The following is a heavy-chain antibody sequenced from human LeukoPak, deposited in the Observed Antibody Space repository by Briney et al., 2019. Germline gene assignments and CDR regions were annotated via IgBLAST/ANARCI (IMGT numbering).Heavy chain of an antibody. CDR1: GGSIGSYY. CDR3: ARDHGGSARGGAFDI. J-gene: IGHJ3*02. Sequence: SETLSLTCTVSGGSIGSYYWSWIRQPPGKGLEWIGYIYYSGSTNYNPSLKSRVTISVDTSKNQFSLKLSSVTAADTAVYYCARDHGGSARGGAFDIWGKGTMVTVSS. D-gene: IGHD4-23*01. V-gene: IGHV4-59*01. CDR2: IYYSGST.